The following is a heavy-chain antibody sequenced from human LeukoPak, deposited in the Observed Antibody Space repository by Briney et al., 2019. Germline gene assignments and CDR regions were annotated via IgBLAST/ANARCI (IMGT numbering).Heavy chain of an antibody. J-gene: IGHJ4*02. CDR2: ISGSGGST. CDR1: GFTFSSYA. CDR3: AKSGPLRVGSSWYETDY. D-gene: IGHD6-13*01. Sequence: GGSLRLSCAASGFTFSSYAMSWVRQAPGKGLEWVSAISGSGGSTYYADSVKGRFTISRDNSKSTLYLQMNSLRAEDTAVYYCAKSGPLRVGSSWYETDYWGQGTLVTVSS. V-gene: IGHV3-23*01.